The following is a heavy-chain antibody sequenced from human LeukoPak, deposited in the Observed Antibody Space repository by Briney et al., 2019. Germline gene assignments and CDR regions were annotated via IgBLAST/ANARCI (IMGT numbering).Heavy chain of an antibody. V-gene: IGHV5-51*01. CDR3: ARASSDAFDI. Sequence: GGSRKISCKGSGYCFTSYWIGWVRRMPGKGLEWMGIIYPGDSDTRYSPSFQGQVTISADKSISTAYLQWSSLNASDTPIYYCARASSDAFDIWAQRTMVTVSS. J-gene: IGHJ3*02. CDR2: IYPGDSDT. CDR1: GYCFTSYW.